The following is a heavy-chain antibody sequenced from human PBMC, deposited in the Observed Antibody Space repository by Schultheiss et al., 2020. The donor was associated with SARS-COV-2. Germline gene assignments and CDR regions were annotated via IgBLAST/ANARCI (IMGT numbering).Heavy chain of an antibody. V-gene: IGHV1-18*04. Sequence: ASVKVSCRASGYTFSSYGITWVRQAPGQGLEWMGWISPSNDNTNYAQKLQGRVTMTTDTPTTTAYMELRSLRSDDTAVYYCARDWRIAAAGEPFDYWGQGTLVTVSS. CDR3: ARDWRIAAAGEPFDY. CDR1: GYTFSSYG. J-gene: IGHJ4*02. CDR2: ISPSNDNT. D-gene: IGHD6-13*01.